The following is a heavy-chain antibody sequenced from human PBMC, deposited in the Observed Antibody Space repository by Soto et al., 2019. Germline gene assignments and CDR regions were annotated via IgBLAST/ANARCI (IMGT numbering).Heavy chain of an antibody. CDR3: GRDFGSGHADV. V-gene: IGHV5-10-1*01. J-gene: IGHJ1*01. CDR2: IDPSDSYT. CDR1: DEIFNTYW. D-gene: IGHD1-26*01. Sequence: GESLKISCQTSDEIFNTYWITWVRQMPGRGLEWVGRIDPSDSYTTYNPSLKGHVILSVDKSMNTAYVQWTSLRASDTAMYFCGRDFGSGHADVWGQGTLVTVSS.